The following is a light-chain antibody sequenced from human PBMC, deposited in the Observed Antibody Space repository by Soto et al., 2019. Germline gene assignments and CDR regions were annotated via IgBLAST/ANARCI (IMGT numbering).Light chain of an antibody. CDR3: SSSTTISTLV. CDR1: SSDVGGSKY. Sequence: QSVLTHPASVSGSPGQWITISCTGTSSDVGGSKYVYWYQQHPGKAPKLLIYEVSFRPSGVSDRFSGSKSGNTASLTISGLQAKDEADYHCSSSTTISTLVFGGGTKLTV. V-gene: IGLV2-14*01. CDR2: EVS. J-gene: IGLJ2*01.